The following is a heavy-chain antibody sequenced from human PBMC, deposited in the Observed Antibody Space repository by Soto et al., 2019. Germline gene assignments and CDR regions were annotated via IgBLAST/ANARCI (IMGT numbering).Heavy chain of an antibody. CDR3: ARSPNYYSALDV. J-gene: IGHJ6*02. CDR1: GFTFTDNG. CDR2: ISGSSSTI. Sequence: EVQLVESGGGLVRPGGSLRLSCAASGFTFTDNGMNWVRQAPGKGLEWVSYISGSSSTIFYADSVKGRFTISRDNAKNPLYLQMNSLRAEDTAVYYCARSPNYYSALDVWGQGTTVTVSS. V-gene: IGHV3-48*04.